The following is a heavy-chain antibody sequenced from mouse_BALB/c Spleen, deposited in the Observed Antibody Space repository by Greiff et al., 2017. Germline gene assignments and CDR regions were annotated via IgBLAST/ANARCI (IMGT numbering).Heavy chain of an antibody. D-gene: IGHD2-14*01. J-gene: IGHJ4*01. CDR2: ISSGGSST. CDR3: SRDQAVNGYGNAMDY. Sequence: EVQLVESGGGLVKPGGSLKLSCAASGFTFSSYTMSWVRQTPEKRLEWVATISSGGSSTYYPDSVKGRFTIARDNAKNTLYLQMSSLKSEDTAMYYCSRDQAVNGYGNAMDYWGQGTSVTVSS. V-gene: IGHV5-6-4*01. CDR1: GFTFSSYT.